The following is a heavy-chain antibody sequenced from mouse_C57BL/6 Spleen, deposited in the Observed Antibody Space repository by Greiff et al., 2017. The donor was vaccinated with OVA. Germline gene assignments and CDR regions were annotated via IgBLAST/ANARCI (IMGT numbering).Heavy chain of an antibody. Sequence: EVQLQQSGAELVRPGASVKLSCTASGFNIKDDYMHWVKQRPEPGLEWIGWIDPENGDTEYASKFQGKATITADTSSNTAYLQLSSLTSEDTAVYYCTTSRYGYFDYWGQGTTLTVSS. V-gene: IGHV14-4*01. J-gene: IGHJ2*01. CDR2: IDPENGDT. D-gene: IGHD1-1*01. CDR1: GFNIKDDY. CDR3: TTSRYGYFDY.